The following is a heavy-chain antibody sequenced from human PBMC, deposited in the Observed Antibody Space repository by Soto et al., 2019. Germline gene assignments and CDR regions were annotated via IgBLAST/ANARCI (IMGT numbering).Heavy chain of an antibody. D-gene: IGHD2-15*01. CDR3: ARRLGGRPNY. J-gene: IGHJ4*02. Sequence: QVQLVQSGAEVKKPGASVKVSCKASGYTFTSYAIHWVRQAPGQRLEWMGWINAGNGNTKYSQKFQDRVTITRDTSASSAYMELSSLRSEDTAVYYCARRLGGRPNYWGQGTRVTVSS. V-gene: IGHV1-3*01. CDR2: INAGNGNT. CDR1: GYTFTSYA.